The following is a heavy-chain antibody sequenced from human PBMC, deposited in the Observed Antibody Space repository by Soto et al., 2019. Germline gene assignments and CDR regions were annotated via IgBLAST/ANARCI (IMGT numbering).Heavy chain of an antibody. CDR2: IKQDGSEK. Sequence: GGSLRLSCAASGFTFSSYWMSWVRQAPGKGLEWVANIKQDGSEKYYVDSVKGRFTISRDNAKNSLYLQMNSLRAEDTAVYYCARVHSSYYYYMDVWGKGTTVTVSS. J-gene: IGHJ6*03. V-gene: IGHV3-7*01. CDR3: ARVHSSYYYYMDV. CDR1: GFTFSSYW.